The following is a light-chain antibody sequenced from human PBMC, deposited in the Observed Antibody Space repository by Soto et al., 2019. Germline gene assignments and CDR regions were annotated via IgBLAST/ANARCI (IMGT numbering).Light chain of an antibody. V-gene: IGKV2-40*01. CDR1: RSLSDSADVNTY. CDR3: MQRIDFPPT. CDR2: TLS. Sequence: VLPELAPSLPLTPVVLSSITYSTRRSLSDSADVNTYFDSLLQKPGQSPQLLIHTLSDRASGVPDRFSGSGSGTDFTLKISRVEAEDVGVYYCMQRIDFPPTFGQGTKVDIK. J-gene: IGKJ1*01.